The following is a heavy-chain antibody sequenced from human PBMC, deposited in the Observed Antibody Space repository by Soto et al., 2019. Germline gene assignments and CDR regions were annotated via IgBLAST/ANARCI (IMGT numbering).Heavy chain of an antibody. Sequence: QVQLVQSGAEVRKPGSSVKVSCKASGGTFSNSAITWVRQAPGQGLEWVGGIIPIFGETNYAQKFQGRVTITADEPTSPAYMELSSLTSEDTAVYYCARDGDLRSDFWSGPLGGGWFDPWGQGTLVTVSS. D-gene: IGHD3-3*01. J-gene: IGHJ5*02. CDR2: IIPIFGET. V-gene: IGHV1-69*12. CDR1: GGTFSNSA. CDR3: ARDGDLRSDFWSGPLGGGWFDP.